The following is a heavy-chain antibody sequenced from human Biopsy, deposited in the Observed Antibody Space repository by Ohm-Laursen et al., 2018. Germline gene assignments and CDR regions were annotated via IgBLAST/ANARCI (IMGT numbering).Heavy chain of an antibody. D-gene: IGHD6-6*01. CDR3: ARDSRRTAREGGMDV. CDR1: GFTFSSYS. J-gene: IGHJ6*02. V-gene: IGHV3-21*01. CDR2: ISETSSHI. Sequence: SLRLSCTASGFTFSSYSMNWVRQAPGKGLEWISYISETSSHIYDADSVKGQFTVARDNAKNSLYLQLNSLRAEDTAVYYCARDSRRTAREGGMDVWGQGTLVTVSS.